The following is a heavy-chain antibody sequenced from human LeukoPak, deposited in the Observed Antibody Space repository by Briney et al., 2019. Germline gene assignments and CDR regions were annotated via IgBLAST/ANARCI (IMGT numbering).Heavy chain of an antibody. CDR1: GGSISSYY. Sequence: PSETLSLTCTVSGGSISSYYWSWIRQPAGKGLEWIGRIYTSGSTNYNPSLKSRVTMSVDTSKNQFSLKLSSVTAADTAVYYCARDGGVLPDYSHQALDYWGQGTLVTVSS. CDR2: IYTSGST. CDR3: ARDGGVLPDYSHQALDY. V-gene: IGHV4-4*07. J-gene: IGHJ4*02. D-gene: IGHD4-11*01.